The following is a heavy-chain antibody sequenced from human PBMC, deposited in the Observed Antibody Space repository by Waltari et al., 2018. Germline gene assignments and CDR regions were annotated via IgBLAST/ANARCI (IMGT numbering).Heavy chain of an antibody. CDR3: ARLEMATVDY. V-gene: IGHV4-38-2*01. CDR2: IYHSGST. CDR1: GYSINSGYY. J-gene: IGHJ4*02. D-gene: IGHD5-12*01. Sequence: QVQLQESGPGLVKPSATLSLTCAVSGYSINSGYYWGWIRQPPGKGLEWIGSIYHSGSTYYNPSLKSRVTISVDTSKNQFSLNLSSVTAADTAVYYCARLEMATVDYWGQGTLVTVSS.